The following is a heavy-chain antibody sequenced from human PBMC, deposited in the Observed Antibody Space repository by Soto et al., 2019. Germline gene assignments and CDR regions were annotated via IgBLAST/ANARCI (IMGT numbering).Heavy chain of an antibody. CDR3: ARVGYSSGWYTGDWFDP. CDR2: ISAYNGNT. CDR1: GYPFTSYG. Sequence: XSVKVSCKASGYPFTSYGIIWVRQAPGQGLEWMGWISAYNGNTNYAQKLQGRVTMTTDTSTSTAYMELRSLRSDDTAVYYCARVGYSSGWYTGDWFDPWGQGTLVTVSS. J-gene: IGHJ5*02. V-gene: IGHV1-18*04. D-gene: IGHD6-19*01.